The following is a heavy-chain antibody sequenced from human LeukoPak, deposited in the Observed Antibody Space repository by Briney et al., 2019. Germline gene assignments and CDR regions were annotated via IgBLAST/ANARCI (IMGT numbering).Heavy chain of an antibody. CDR2: ISDSGGST. CDR3: AKVAIAIDYYFDY. D-gene: IGHD6-13*01. Sequence: GGSLRLSCAAFGFTFSSYAMSWVRQAPGRGLEWVSSISDSGGSTYYADSVKGRFTISRDNSKKTLYLQMNSLRAEDTAVYYCAKVAIAIDYYFDYWGQGNMVTVSS. V-gene: IGHV3-23*01. J-gene: IGHJ4*02. CDR1: GFTFSSYA.